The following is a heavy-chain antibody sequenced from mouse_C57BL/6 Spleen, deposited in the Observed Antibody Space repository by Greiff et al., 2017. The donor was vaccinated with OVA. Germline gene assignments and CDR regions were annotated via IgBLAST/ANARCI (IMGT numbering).Heavy chain of an antibody. CDR2: FYPGSGST. Sequence: VQLQQPGAELVKPGASVKMSCKASGYTFTSYWITWVKQRPRQGLEWIGDFYPGSGSTNYNEKFKSKATLTVDTSSSTAYMQLSSLTSEDSAVYYCARLDGGQYYFDYWGQGTTLTVSS. CDR3: ARLDGGQYYFDY. V-gene: IGHV1-55*01. CDR1: GYTFTSYW. D-gene: IGHD2-3*01. J-gene: IGHJ2*01.